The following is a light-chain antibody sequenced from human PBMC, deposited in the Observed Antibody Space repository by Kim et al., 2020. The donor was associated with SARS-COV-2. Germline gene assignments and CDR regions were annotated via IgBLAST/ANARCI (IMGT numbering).Light chain of an antibody. CDR2: DAY. CDR3: QQFADLPIT. J-gene: IGKJ5*01. V-gene: IGKV1-33*01. CDR1: QDIKNY. Sequence: ASVGDRVTFSCQASQDIKNYLNWYQQKPAKAPNLLVFDAYNLETGVPSRFRGSGSGTDFTFTISSLQPEDFATYFCQQFADLPITFDQGTRLEIK.